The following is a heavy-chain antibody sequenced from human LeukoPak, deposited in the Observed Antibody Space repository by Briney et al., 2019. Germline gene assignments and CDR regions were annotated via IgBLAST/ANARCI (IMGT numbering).Heavy chain of an antibody. J-gene: IGHJ4*02. D-gene: IGHD6-19*01. CDR1: GFTFSSYA. Sequence: QPGGSLRLSCAASGFTFSSYAMSWVRQAPGKGLEWVSAISGSGGSTYYADSVKGRFTISRDNSKNTLYLQMNSLRAEDTAVYYCAKVAPRYSSGWYCWVDYWGQGTLVTVSS. V-gene: IGHV3-23*01. CDR2: ISGSGGST. CDR3: AKVAPRYSSGWYCWVDY.